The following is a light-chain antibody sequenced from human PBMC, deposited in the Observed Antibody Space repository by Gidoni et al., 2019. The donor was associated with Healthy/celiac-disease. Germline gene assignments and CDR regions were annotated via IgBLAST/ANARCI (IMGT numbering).Light chain of an antibody. V-gene: IGKV3-15*01. CDR1: QSVSRD. J-gene: IGKJ1*01. CDR2: CAS. CDR3: QQYNNWPPWT. Sequence: IVMPKSAATRSVSPGERATLSCRASQSVSRDLAWYQQRPGQAPRLLIYCASTRATGIPARFSGSGSGTEFTLTIISLQSEDFAVYYCQQYNNWPPWTFGQGTKVEIK.